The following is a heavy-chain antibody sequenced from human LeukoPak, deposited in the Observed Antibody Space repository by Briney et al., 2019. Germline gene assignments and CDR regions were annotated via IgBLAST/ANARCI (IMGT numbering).Heavy chain of an antibody. D-gene: IGHD2-2*01. J-gene: IGHJ5*02. V-gene: IGHV1-2*06. CDR1: GYTFTSYY. Sequence: GASVKVSCKASGYTFTSYYMHWVRQAPGQGLEWMGQINPKSGATNYAQRFQGRVTMTRDTSTSTAYMELSRLRSDDTAVFYCARDPWGGDIVVVPAAIHDPWGQGTLVTVSS. CDR2: INPKSGAT. CDR3: ARDPWGGDIVVVPAAIHDP.